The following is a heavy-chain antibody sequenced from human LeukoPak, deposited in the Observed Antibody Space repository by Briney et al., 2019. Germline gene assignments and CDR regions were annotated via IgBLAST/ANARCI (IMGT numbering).Heavy chain of an antibody. CDR3: ANLRLRFLEWPLDY. Sequence: GGSLRLSCAASGFTFSSYAMHWVRQAPGKGLEWVAVISYDGSNKYYADSVKGRFTISRDNSKNTLYLQMDSLRAEDTAVYYCANLRLRFLEWPLDYWGQGTLVTVSS. CDR2: ISYDGSNK. J-gene: IGHJ4*02. D-gene: IGHD3-3*01. V-gene: IGHV3-30-3*01. CDR1: GFTFSSYA.